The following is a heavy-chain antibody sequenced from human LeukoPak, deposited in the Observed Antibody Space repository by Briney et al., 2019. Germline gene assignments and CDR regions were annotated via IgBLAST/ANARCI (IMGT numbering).Heavy chain of an antibody. D-gene: IGHD6-13*01. CDR3: ASSSWPYPLYWYYMDV. CDR1: GYTFTSYA. Sequence: RASVKVSCKASGYTFTSYAMNWVRQAPGQGLEWMGWINTNTGNPTYAQGSTGRFVFSLDTSVSTAYLQISSLKAEDTAVYYCASSSWPYPLYWYYMDVWGKGTTVTVSS. CDR2: INTNTGNP. V-gene: IGHV7-4-1*02. J-gene: IGHJ6*03.